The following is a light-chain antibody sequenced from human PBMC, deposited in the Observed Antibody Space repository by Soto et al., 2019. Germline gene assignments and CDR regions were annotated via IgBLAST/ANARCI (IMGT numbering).Light chain of an antibody. V-gene: IGKV3-20*01. CDR2: GAS. CDR1: QSVDSNY. Sequence: EIVLTQSPGTLSLSPGDRATLSCRASQSVDSNYLAWYQQKPGQAPRLLIYGASTRATGVPHRFSGSGSGSDFTLTIRRLEPEDFEVYSCQQYGSSPLTFGGGTKVDIK. CDR3: QQYGSSPLT. J-gene: IGKJ4*01.